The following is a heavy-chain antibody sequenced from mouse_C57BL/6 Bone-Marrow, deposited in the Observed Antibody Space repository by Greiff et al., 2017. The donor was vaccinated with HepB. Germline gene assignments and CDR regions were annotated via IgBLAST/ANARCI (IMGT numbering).Heavy chain of an antibody. CDR1: GYTFTSYT. Sequence: VKLQESGAELARPGASVKMSCKASGYTFTSYTMHWVKQRPGQGLEWIGYINPSSGYTKYNQKFKDKATLTADKSSSTAYMQLSSLTSEDSAVDYCARGDYDYDAFDYWGQGTTLTVSS. J-gene: IGHJ2*01. CDR2: INPSSGYT. V-gene: IGHV1-4*01. D-gene: IGHD2-4*01. CDR3: ARGDYDYDAFDY.